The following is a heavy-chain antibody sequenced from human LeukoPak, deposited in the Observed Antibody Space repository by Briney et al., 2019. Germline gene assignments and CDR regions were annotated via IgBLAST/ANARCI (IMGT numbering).Heavy chain of an antibody. D-gene: IGHD1-1*01. Sequence: GGSLRLSCAASGFTFSTYWMSWVRQAPGKGLEWVSVIYSGGSTYCADSVKGRFTISRDNSKNTLYLQMNSLRAEDTAVYYCARDGVRDAFDIWGQGTMVTVSS. CDR3: ARDGVRDAFDI. CDR1: GFTFSTYW. V-gene: IGHV3-53*01. J-gene: IGHJ3*02. CDR2: IYSGGST.